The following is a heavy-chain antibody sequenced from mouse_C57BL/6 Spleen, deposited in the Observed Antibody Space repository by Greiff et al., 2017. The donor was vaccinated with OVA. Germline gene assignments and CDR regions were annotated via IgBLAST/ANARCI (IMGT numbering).Heavy chain of an antibody. V-gene: IGHV5-9*01. Sequence: DVQLVESGGGLVKPGGSLKLSCAASGFTFSSYTMSWVRQTPEKRLEWVATISGGGGNTYYPDSVKGRFTISRDNAKNTLYLQMSSLRSEDTALYYCARMDYGSRGDYFDYWGQGTTLTVSS. CDR1: GFTFSSYT. D-gene: IGHD1-1*01. CDR3: ARMDYGSRGDYFDY. CDR2: ISGGGGNT. J-gene: IGHJ2*01.